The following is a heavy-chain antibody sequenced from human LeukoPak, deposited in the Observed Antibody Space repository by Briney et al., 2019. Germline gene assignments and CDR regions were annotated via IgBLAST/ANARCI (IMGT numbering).Heavy chain of an antibody. D-gene: IGHD1-26*01. CDR3: ARDGWGELLGDY. J-gene: IGHJ4*02. Sequence: WGSLRLSCAASGFTVSSNYMSWVRQAPGKGLEWVSVIYSGGSAYYADSVKGRFTISRDNSKNTLYLQMNSLRAEDTAVYYCARDGWGELLGDYWGQGTLVTVSS. V-gene: IGHV3-66*01. CDR2: IYSGGSA. CDR1: GFTVSSNY.